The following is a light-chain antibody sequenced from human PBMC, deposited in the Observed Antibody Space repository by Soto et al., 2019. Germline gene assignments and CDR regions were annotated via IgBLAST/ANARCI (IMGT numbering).Light chain of an antibody. CDR1: INDVGGYNY. Sequence: QSVLTQPPSASGSPGQSVTISCARTINDVGGYNYVSWYQQHPGKVPQLMIYQVTKRPSGVPDRFSASKSDTTASLTISGLQAEDEGDYYCCSYAGSYTLYVFGTGTKVTVL. J-gene: IGLJ1*01. V-gene: IGLV2-8*01. CDR2: QVT. CDR3: CSYAGSYTLYV.